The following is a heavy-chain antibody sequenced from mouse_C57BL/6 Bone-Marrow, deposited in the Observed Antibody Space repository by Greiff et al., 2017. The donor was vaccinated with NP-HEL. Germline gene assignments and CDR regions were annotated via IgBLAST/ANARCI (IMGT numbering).Heavy chain of an antibody. CDR2: ITYSGDT. CDR1: GFPITSGYY. CDR3: AGDSSGYGDVDY. Sequence: LLESGPGLVKPSQSLFLTCSITGFPITSGYYWFWIRQPPGKLLELMGFITYSGDTFYNPSLQSPFPIPREPSKNQFFLQWNSVTTEDTAMYYCAGDSSGYGDVDYWGQGTTLTVSS. J-gene: IGHJ2*01. V-gene: IGHV12-3*01. D-gene: IGHD3-2*02.